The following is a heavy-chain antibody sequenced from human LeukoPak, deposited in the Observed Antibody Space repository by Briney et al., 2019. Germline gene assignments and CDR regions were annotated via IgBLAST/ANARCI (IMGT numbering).Heavy chain of an antibody. CDR3: ARRSGIAVAGAFDY. D-gene: IGHD6-19*01. CDR1: GFIFSNYA. V-gene: IGHV3-23*01. J-gene: IGHJ4*02. CDR2: ISGSGDST. Sequence: PGGSLRFSCAASGFIFSNYAMRWVRQAPGKGLEWGSGISGSGDSTYYADSVKGRFTISRDTSKNTLYLQMNSLRAEDTDVYYCARRSGIAVAGAFDYWGQGTLVTVSS.